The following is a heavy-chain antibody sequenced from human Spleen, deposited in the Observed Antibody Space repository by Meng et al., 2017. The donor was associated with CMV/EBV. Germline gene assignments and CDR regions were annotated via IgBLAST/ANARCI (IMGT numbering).Heavy chain of an antibody. CDR1: GGTFSNNT. Sequence: SVKVSCKASGGTFSNNTIIWVRQAPGQGLEWMGRISPIVDLADYAQNFQGRIRITADTSTSTAYMELTSLRSEDTAVYYCARVRLGRSSRLFYFDYWGQGTLVTVSS. V-gene: IGHV1-69*02. J-gene: IGHJ4*02. CDR2: ISPIVDLA. D-gene: IGHD6-13*01. CDR3: ARVRLGRSSRLFYFDY.